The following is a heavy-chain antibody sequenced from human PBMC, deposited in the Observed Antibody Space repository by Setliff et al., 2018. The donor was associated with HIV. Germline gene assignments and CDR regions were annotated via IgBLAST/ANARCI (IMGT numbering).Heavy chain of an antibody. CDR1: GGRFSNYG. D-gene: IGHD3-9*01. CDR2: IIPIFGTT. V-gene: IGHV1-69*13. Sequence: SVKVSCKASGGRFSNYGISWVRQAPGQGLEWMGGIIPIFGTTNYAQMFQGRTTMTADESTSTAYMELSSLGSEDTAVYYCARAVVPTYYDVLTGYVYYMDVWGKGTTVTVSS. J-gene: IGHJ6*03. CDR3: ARAVVPTYYDVLTGYVYYMDV.